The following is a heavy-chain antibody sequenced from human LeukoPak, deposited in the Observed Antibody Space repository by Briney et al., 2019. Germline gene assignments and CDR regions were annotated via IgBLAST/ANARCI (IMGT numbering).Heavy chain of an antibody. CDR3: AKEGQQYSSSWYDY. J-gene: IGHJ4*02. V-gene: IGHV3-33*06. CDR1: GFTFSSYG. D-gene: IGHD6-13*01. Sequence: GGSLRLSCAASGFTFSSYGTHWVRQAPGKGLEWVAVIWYDGSNKYYADSVKGRFTISRDNSKNTLYLQMNSLRAEDTAVYYCAKEGQQYSSSWYDYWGQGTLVTVSS. CDR2: IWYDGSNK.